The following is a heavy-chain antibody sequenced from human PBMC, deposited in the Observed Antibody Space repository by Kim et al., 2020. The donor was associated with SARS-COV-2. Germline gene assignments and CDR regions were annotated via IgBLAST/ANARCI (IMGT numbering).Heavy chain of an antibody. D-gene: IGHD4-4*01. J-gene: IGHJ4*01. Sequence: GGSLRLSCAASGFTFSSYEMNWVRQAPGKGLEWVSYIIGSGTTIYYADSVRGRFTISRDNDKNSLYLQMNSLRAEDTAVYYCARGPNYSTCDYWGHGTL. CDR1: GFTFSSYE. V-gene: IGHV3-48*03. CDR2: IIGSGTTI. CDR3: ARGPNYSTCDY.